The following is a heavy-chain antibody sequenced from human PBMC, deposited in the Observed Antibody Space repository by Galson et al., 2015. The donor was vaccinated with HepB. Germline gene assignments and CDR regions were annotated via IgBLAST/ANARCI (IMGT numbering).Heavy chain of an antibody. J-gene: IGHJ4*02. Sequence: SLRLSCAASGFAFRNFGMHWVRQAPGKGLEWMAVIWNDDGSHKFYADYVKGRFTISRDNSKNSLYLQMDSLRVEETAIYYCARGPRVQLERMDYWGQGALVTVSS. CDR1: GFAFRNFG. D-gene: IGHD1-1*01. CDR2: IWNDDGSHK. CDR3: ARGPRVQLERMDY. V-gene: IGHV3-33*01.